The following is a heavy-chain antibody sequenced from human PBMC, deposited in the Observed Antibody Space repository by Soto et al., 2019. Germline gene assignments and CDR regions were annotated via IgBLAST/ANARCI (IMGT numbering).Heavy chain of an antibody. V-gene: IGHV1-8*01. CDR2: MNPNSGNT. J-gene: IGHJ6*03. CDR1: GYTFTSYD. Sequence: ASVKVSCKASGYTFTSYDINWVRQATGQGLEWMGWMNPNSGNTGYAQKFQGRVTMTRNTSISTAYMELSSLRSEDTAVYYCAIRTSFDYYYYYMDVWGKGTTVTVSS. CDR3: AIRTSFDYYYYYMDV. D-gene: IGHD2-2*01.